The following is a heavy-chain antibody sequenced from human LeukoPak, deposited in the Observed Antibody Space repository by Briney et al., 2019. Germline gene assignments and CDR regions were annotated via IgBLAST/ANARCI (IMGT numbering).Heavy chain of an antibody. CDR1: GLTFSTYV. J-gene: IGHJ4*02. CDR3: AKDLGRYRNNYFDY. Sequence: PGGSLRLSCAASGLTFSTYVMTWVRQAPEKGLEWVATISGSGGGTYYADSVKGRFTISRDDSKNTLYLQMNSLRAEDTAVYYCAKDLGRYRNNYFDYWGQGTLVTVSS. D-gene: IGHD1-26*01. V-gene: IGHV3-23*01. CDR2: ISGSGGGT.